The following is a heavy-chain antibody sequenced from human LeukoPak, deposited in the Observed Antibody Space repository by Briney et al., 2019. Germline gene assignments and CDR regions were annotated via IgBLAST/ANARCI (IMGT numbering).Heavy chain of an antibody. D-gene: IGHD6-13*01. CDR3: ARGYSSSWLDY. CDR1: GYTFTAFY. V-gene: IGHV1-2*06. Sequence: ASVKVSCKASGYTFTAFYMHWVRQAPGQGLEWMGRINPNSGGTKYAQKFQGRVTMTTDTSINTAYLELSRLRSDDTAVYYCARGYSSSWLDYWGQGTLVTVSS. CDR2: INPNSGGT. J-gene: IGHJ4*02.